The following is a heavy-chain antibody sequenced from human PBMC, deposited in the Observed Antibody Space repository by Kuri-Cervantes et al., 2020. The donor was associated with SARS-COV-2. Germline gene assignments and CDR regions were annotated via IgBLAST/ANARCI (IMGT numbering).Heavy chain of an antibody. CDR2: INHSGST. CDR3: ARHWDSSANWFDP. J-gene: IGHJ5*02. Sequence: SETLSLTCAVYGGSFSGYYWSWIRQPPGKGLEWIGEINHSGSTNYNPSLKSRVTIPVDTSKNQFSLKLSSVTAADTAVYYCARHWDSSANWFDPWGQGTQVTGYS. V-gene: IGHV4-34*01. CDR1: GGSFSGYY. D-gene: IGHD6-25*01.